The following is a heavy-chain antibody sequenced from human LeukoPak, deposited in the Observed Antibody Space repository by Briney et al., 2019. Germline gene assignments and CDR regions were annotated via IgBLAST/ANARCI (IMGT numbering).Heavy chain of an antibody. CDR2: ISAYNGNT. V-gene: IGHV1-18*01. CDR3: ARVARLVYADDY. J-gene: IGHJ4*02. Sequence: ASVKVSCKASGYTFTSYGMSWVRQAPGQGLEWMGWISAYNGNTNYAQKLQGRVTMTTDTSTSTAYMELRSLRSDDTAVYYCARVARLVYADDYWGQGTLVTVSS. CDR1: GYTFTSYG. D-gene: IGHD2-8*01.